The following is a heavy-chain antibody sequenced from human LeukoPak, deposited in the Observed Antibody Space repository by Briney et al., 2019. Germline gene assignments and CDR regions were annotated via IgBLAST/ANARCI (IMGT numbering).Heavy chain of an antibody. CDR3: ARDPVGGSTIFDY. V-gene: IGHV6-1*01. J-gene: IGHJ4*02. CDR1: GDSVSSNSAA. D-gene: IGHD1-26*01. Sequence: SQTLSLTCAISGDSVSSNSAAWNWIRQSPSRGLEWLGRTYYRSKWYYNYAVAVKSRISINPDTSKNQFSLQLSSVTPEDTAVYYCARDPVGGSTIFDYWGQGTLVTVSS. CDR2: TYYRSKWYY.